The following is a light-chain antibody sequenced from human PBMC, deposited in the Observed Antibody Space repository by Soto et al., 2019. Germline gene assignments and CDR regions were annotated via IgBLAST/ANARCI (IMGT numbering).Light chain of an antibody. J-gene: IGKJ1*01. CDR2: AAS. CDR3: QQSYSTPPWT. CDR1: QSIVTY. Sequence: DIQMTQSPSSLSASVGDRVTITFXASQSIVTYLNWYLQKPGKAPKLLIYAASNLQSGVPSRFSGSGSGTDFTLTISSLQPEDFATYFCQQSYSTPPWTFGQGTKVDIK. V-gene: IGKV1-39*01.